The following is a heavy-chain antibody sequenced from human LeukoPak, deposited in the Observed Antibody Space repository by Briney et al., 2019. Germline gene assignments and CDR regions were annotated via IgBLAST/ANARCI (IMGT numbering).Heavy chain of an antibody. CDR3: VRGFDGYYGFDI. Sequence: GGSLRLSCEASGFTFMTYLMNWVRQAPGKGLEWVANINKDGSEIYYVDSVRGRFTISRDNAKSSLSLPSVYLQMNSLRVEDTAVYYCVRGFDGYYGFDIWGQGTMVTVSS. CDR1: GFTFMTYL. D-gene: IGHD5-24*01. CDR2: INKDGSEI. V-gene: IGHV3-7*05. J-gene: IGHJ3*02.